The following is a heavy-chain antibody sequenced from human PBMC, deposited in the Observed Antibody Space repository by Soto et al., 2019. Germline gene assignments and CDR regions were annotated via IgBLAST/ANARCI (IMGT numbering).Heavy chain of an antibody. V-gene: IGHV1-8*01. CDR1: GYTFTSYD. D-gene: IGHD2-21*01. CDR2: MNPNSGNT. CDR3: ARSGREVYSFYYYYYMDV. J-gene: IGHJ6*03. Sequence: ASAKVSCKASGYTFTSYDINWVRQATGQGLEWMGWMNPNSGNTGYAQKFQGRVTMTRNTSISTAYMELSSLRSEDTAVYYCARSGREVYSFYYYYYMDVWGKGTTVTVSS.